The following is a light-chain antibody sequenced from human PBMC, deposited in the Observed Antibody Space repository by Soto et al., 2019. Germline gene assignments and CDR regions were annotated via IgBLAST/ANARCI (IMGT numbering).Light chain of an antibody. CDR1: SGDIGSYTY. CDR3: SSYTTNSPPVV. V-gene: IGLV2-14*01. CDR2: EVT. J-gene: IGLJ2*01. Sequence: QSVLTQPASVSGSPGQSITISCTGTSGDIGSYTYVSRYQQYPGKAPKLLISEVTNRPSGVSNRFSGSKSGNTASLTISGLQAEDEAHYYCSSYTTNSPPVVFGGGTKLTVL.